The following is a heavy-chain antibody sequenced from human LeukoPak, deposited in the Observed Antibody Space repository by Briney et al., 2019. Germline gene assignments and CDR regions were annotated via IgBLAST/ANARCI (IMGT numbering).Heavy chain of an antibody. CDR1: GRPISSYH. CDR3: ARDVVSGSFHY. J-gene: IGHJ4*02. Sequence: SETLSLTCTVSGRPISSYHSNWIPQPAGKGLEWIGRIYSRGSTNYNPSLKSRVTISVDRSKHQFSLKLSSVTAADTAVYYCARDVVSGSFHYWRRGTLVTVSS. CDR2: IYSRGST. D-gene: IGHD6-19*01. V-gene: IGHV4-4*07.